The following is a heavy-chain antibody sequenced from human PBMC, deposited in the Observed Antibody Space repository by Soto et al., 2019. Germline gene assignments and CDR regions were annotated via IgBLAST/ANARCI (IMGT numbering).Heavy chain of an antibody. Sequence: EVQLVESGGGLVQPGGSLRVSCAASGFTFSRYSMNWVRQAPGKGLEWLSYIDTSSGTKYYADSVKGRFIISRDNAKNSLFLQMNIMRDEDTAVYYCARGGVTTIFGDSWGQGTLVTVSS. J-gene: IGHJ4*02. CDR3: ARGGVTTIFGDS. D-gene: IGHD5-12*01. CDR1: GFTFSRYS. CDR2: IDTSSGTK. V-gene: IGHV3-48*02.